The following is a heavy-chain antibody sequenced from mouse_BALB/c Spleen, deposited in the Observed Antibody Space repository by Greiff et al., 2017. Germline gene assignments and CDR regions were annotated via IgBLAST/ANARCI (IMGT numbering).Heavy chain of an antibody. J-gene: IGHJ4*01. V-gene: IGHV1-5*01. D-gene: IGHD1-1*01. CDR2: IYPGNSDT. CDR3: TREGYGSRYAMDY. CDR1: GYSFTSYW. Sequence: DVQLQESGTVLARPGASVKMSCKASGYSFTSYWMHWVKQRPGQGLEWIGAIYPGNSDTSYNQKFKGKAKLTAVTSASTAYMELSSLTNEDSAVYYCTREGYGSRYAMDYWGQGTSVTVSS.